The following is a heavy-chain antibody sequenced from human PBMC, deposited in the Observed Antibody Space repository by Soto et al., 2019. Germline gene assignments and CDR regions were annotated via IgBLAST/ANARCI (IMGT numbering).Heavy chain of an antibody. CDR1: GFTFSSYW. CDR3: ARVLTGSWNWFDP. D-gene: IGHD6-13*01. Sequence: EVQLVESGGGLVQPGESLRLSCAASGFTFSSYWMHWVRQAPGKGLVWVSRINSDGSRTNYADSVKGRFTVSRDNAKNTQYLQMNSLRAEETAVYYCARVLTGSWNWFDPWGKGTLVTVSS. V-gene: IGHV3-74*01. J-gene: IGHJ5*02. CDR2: INSDGSRT.